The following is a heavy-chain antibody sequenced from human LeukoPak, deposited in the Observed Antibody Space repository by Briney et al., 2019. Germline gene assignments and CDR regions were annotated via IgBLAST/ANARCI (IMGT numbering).Heavy chain of an antibody. CDR2: ISSGSTTI. CDR1: GFIFSPYS. CDR3: ARDPVGYDDFGVDGMDV. D-gene: IGHD5-12*01. Sequence: GGSLSLSCQASGFIFSPYSMHWVRQAPGKGLEWVSYISSGSTTIYYGESMKGRFTISRDNGKNSLFLQMSSLRAEDTAVYYCARDPVGYDDFGVDGMDVWGQGTTVTVSS. V-gene: IGHV3-48*01. J-gene: IGHJ6*02.